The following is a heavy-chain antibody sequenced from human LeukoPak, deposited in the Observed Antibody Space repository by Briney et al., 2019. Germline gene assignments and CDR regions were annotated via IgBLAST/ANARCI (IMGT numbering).Heavy chain of an antibody. D-gene: IGHD2-15*01. J-gene: IGHJ4*02. V-gene: IGHV3-30*18. CDR2: ISYDGSNK. CDR1: GFTFSSYG. CDR3: AKDHIVVVVAATPMIDY. Sequence: GESLRLSCAASGFTFSSYGMHWVRQAPGKGLEWVAVISYDGSNKYYADSVKGRFTISRDNSKNTLYLQMNSLRAEDTAVYYCAKDHIVVVVAATPMIDYWGQGTLVTVSS.